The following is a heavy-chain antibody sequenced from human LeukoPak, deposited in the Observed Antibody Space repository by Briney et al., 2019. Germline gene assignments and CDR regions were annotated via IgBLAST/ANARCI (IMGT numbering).Heavy chain of an antibody. CDR1: GFTFSSYA. CDR3: GKGVNSGYDWVFDY. Sequence: GGSLRLSCEASGFTFSSYAMSWVRQAPGKGLEWVSAISDSGGSTYYADSVKGRFTISRDNSKNTLYLQMNSLRAEDTAVYYCGKGVNSGYDWVFDYWGQGTLVTVSS. D-gene: IGHD5-12*01. CDR2: ISDSGGST. V-gene: IGHV3-23*01. J-gene: IGHJ4*02.